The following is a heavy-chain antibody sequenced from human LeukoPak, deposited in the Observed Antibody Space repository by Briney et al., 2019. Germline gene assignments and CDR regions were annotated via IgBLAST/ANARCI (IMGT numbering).Heavy chain of an antibody. Sequence: PSETPSLTCTVSGGSLSSGDYYWSWVRQPAGKGLEWIGRIYSSVSTRYSPSLQYNPSLKSRVTISKDTSRNQFSLNLNSVIAADTAIYYCARDRQEGGMRVSSFEFWGQGTPVTVSS. CDR3: ARDRQEGGMRVSSFEF. J-gene: IGHJ4*02. V-gene: IGHV4-61*02. CDR1: GGSLSSGDYY. CDR2: IYSSVSTRYSPSL. D-gene: IGHD2-15*01.